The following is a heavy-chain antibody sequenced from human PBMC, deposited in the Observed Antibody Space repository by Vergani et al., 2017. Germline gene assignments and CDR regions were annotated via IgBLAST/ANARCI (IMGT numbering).Heavy chain of an antibody. Sequence: QVQLVESGGGLVKPGGSLRLSCAASGFTFSDYYMSWIRQAPGKGLEWVSYISSSGSTIYYADSVKGRFTISRDNSKNTLYLQMNSLRAEDTAVYYCAKAHIVVVPAAIGYWGQGTLVTVSS. V-gene: IGHV3-11*01. CDR3: AKAHIVVVPAAIGY. CDR1: GFTFSDYY. D-gene: IGHD2-2*02. CDR2: ISSSGSTI. J-gene: IGHJ4*02.